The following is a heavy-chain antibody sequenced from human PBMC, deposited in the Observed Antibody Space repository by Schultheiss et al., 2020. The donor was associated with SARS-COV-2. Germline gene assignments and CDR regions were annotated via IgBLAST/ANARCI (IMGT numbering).Heavy chain of an antibody. D-gene: IGHD2-15*01. CDR1: GGSFSGYY. J-gene: IGHJ5*02. V-gene: IGHV4-34*01. CDR3: ARAFIAHCSGGSCYRSGHWFDP. CDR2: INHSGST. Sequence: SETLSLTCAVYGGSFSGYYWSWIRQPPGKGLEWIGEINHSGSTNYNPSLKSRVTISVDTSKNQFSLKLSSVTAADTAVYYCARAFIAHCSGGSCYRSGHWFDPWGQGTLVTVSS.